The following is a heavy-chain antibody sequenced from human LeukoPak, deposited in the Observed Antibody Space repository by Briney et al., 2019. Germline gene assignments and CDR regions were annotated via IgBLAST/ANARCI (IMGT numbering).Heavy chain of an antibody. Sequence: PGGSLSLSCAVSGFTFSTYSMNWVRQAPGKGLEWVGRIKSKTDGGTTDYAAPVKGRFTISRDDSKNTLYLQMNSLKTEDTAVYYCTTDIVVVPAAQGFDAFDIWGQGTMVTVSS. D-gene: IGHD2-2*01. V-gene: IGHV3-15*01. CDR2: IKSKTDGGTT. CDR3: TTDIVVVPAAQGFDAFDI. J-gene: IGHJ3*02. CDR1: GFTFSTYS.